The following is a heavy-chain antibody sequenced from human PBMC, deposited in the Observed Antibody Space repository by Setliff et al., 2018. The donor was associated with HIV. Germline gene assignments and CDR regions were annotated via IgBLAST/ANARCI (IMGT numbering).Heavy chain of an antibody. V-gene: IGHV4-61*09. CDR2: IHTSGSS. CDR3: ARDLLGSSTLVDY. D-gene: IGHD6-6*01. CDR1: GGSISSGSYY. Sequence: SETLSLTCTVSGGSISSGSYYWSWIRQPAGKGLEWIGHIHTSGSSSYNPSLKSRVIISLDTSKNQISLKLNSVTAADTAVYYCARDLLGSSTLVDYWGQGTLVTVSS. J-gene: IGHJ4*02.